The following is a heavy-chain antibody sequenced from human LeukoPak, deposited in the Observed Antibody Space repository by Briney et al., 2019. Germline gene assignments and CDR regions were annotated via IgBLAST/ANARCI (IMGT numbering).Heavy chain of an antibody. J-gene: IGHJ5*02. CDR2: ISFDGSQK. CDR3: SRDLTSDFGGDLDP. Sequence: GGSLRLSFAASGFTFSNYGMHWVRQAPGKGLEWVALISFDGSQKYYADSVKGRFTISRDNSKSTVYLQMNSLRVEDAAVYYCSRDLTSDFGGDLDPWGQGTLVTVSS. CDR1: GFTFSNYG. D-gene: IGHD3-10*01. V-gene: IGHV3-30*02.